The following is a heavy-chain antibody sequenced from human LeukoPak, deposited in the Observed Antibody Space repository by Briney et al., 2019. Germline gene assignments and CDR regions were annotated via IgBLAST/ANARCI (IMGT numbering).Heavy chain of an antibody. D-gene: IGHD3-10*01. V-gene: IGHV1-18*01. CDR1: GYTFTSYG. CDR2: ISAYNGNT. Sequence: ASVKLSCKASGYTFTSYGISWVRQAPGQGLEWMGWISAYNGNTNYAQKLQGRVTMTTDTSTSTAYMELRSLRSDDTAVYYCARDRGQYYGSGRSPYFDYWGQGTLVTVSS. CDR3: ARDRGQYYGSGRSPYFDY. J-gene: IGHJ4*02.